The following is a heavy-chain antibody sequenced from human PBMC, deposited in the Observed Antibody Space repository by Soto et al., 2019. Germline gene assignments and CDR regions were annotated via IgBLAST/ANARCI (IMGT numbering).Heavy chain of an antibody. CDR2: INPSGGNT. Sequence: SGNVACTASGYTFTAYYITSVRQAPGQGLEWMGIINPSGGNTSYVHKFQGRVNMTRDTSPSTVYMELNSLRAEDTAVYYCARMYIEAGGSAFDYWGQGGLVTVSS. J-gene: IGHJ4*02. V-gene: IGHV1-46*01. CDR3: ARMYIEAGGSAFDY. CDR1: GYTFTAYY. D-gene: IGHD2-8*02.